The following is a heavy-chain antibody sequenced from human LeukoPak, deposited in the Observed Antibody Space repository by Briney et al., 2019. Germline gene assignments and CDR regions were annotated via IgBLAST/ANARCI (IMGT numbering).Heavy chain of an antibody. CDR3: ARATLDIVGATRTFDY. Sequence: PGGSLRLSCAASGFTFSSYWMHWVRQAPGEGLVCVSRINSDGTSTTYADSVKGRFTISRDNARNTLYMQMNSLRAEDTAVYYCARATLDIVGATRTFDYWGQGTLLTVSS. D-gene: IGHD2-2*03. J-gene: IGHJ4*02. V-gene: IGHV3-74*01. CDR1: GFTFSSYW. CDR2: INSDGTST.